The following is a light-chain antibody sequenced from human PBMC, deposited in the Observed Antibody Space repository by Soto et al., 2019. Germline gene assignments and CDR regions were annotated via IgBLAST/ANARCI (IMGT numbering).Light chain of an antibody. CDR2: EVN. V-gene: IGLV2-14*01. CDR3: ASFRSGTILV. CDR1: RSDIGDSNF. Sequence: SVLTQPASLSWSPGQSVTISCTGPRSDIGDSNFISWYQHSPGKAPRLLIYEVNNRPSGVSKRFSGSKAGNTASLTISGLLDDDEADYFCASFRSGTILVFGSGTKVTVL. J-gene: IGLJ1*01.